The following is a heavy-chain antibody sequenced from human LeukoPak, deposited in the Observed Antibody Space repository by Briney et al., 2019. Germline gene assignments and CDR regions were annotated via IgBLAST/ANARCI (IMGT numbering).Heavy chain of an antibody. CDR2: IIPIFGTA. J-gene: IGHJ3*02. CDR3: ARVGPLGSAFDI. Sequence: SVKVSCTASGGTFTNYAISWVRQAPGQGLEWMGGIIPIFGTANYAQKFQGRVTITADESTSTAYMELSSLRSEDTAVYYCARVGPLGSAFDIWGQGTMVTVSS. CDR1: GGTFTNYA. D-gene: IGHD7-27*01. V-gene: IGHV1-69*13.